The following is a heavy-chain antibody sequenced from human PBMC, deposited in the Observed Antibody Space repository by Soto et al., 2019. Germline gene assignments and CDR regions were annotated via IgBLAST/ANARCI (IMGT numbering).Heavy chain of an antibody. CDR3: ATHREGATYYFDY. Sequence: GASVKVSCKASGYTFTTYYMHWVRQAPGQGLEWMGIISPDGGRTSYAQKFQGRVTMTRDTSTSTVYMELSSLRSEDTAVYYCATHREGATYYFDYWGQGTLVTVSS. CDR2: ISPDGGRT. D-gene: IGHD1-26*01. CDR1: GYTFTTYY. V-gene: IGHV1-46*01. J-gene: IGHJ4*02.